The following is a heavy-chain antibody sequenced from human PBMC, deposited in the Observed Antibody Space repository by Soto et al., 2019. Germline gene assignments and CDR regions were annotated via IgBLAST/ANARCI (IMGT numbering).Heavy chain of an antibody. CDR3: AKDLIVFTSGYDLFDY. Sequence: PGGSLRLSCAASGFTFSSYGMHWVRQAPGKGLEWVAVISYDGSNKYYADSVKGRFTISRDNSKNTLYLQMNSLRAEDTAVYYCAKDLIVFTSGYDLFDYWGQGTLVTVSS. V-gene: IGHV3-30*18. CDR1: GFTFSSYG. CDR2: ISYDGSNK. J-gene: IGHJ4*02. D-gene: IGHD5-12*01.